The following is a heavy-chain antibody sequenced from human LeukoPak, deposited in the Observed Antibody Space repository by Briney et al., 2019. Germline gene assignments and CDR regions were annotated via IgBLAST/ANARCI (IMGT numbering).Heavy chain of an antibody. CDR3: AREKKYSSSFNFDY. J-gene: IGHJ4*02. Sequence: ASVKVSCKASGYTFTGYYMHWVRQAPGQGLEWMGWINPNSGGTNYAQKFQGRVTMTRDTSISTAYMELSRLRSDDTAVYYCAREKKYSSSFNFDYWGQGTLATVSS. D-gene: IGHD6-6*01. CDR2: INPNSGGT. CDR1: GYTFTGYY. V-gene: IGHV1-2*02.